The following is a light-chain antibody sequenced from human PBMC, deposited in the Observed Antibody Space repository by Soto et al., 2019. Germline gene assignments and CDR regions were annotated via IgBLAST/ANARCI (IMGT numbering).Light chain of an antibody. V-gene: IGKV1-5*03. CDR2: KAS. CDR1: QTIGTW. Sequence: DIQMTQSPATLSASVGDTVTITCRASQTIGTWLAWYQQKPAQAPRLLIYKASTLDSGVPSRFSGSGSGTEFTLTISSLQADDFAAYYCQEYETFSGTFGPGTKVDIK. CDR3: QEYETFSGT. J-gene: IGKJ1*01.